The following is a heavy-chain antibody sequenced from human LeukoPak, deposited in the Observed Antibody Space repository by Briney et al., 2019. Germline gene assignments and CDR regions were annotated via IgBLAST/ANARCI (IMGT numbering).Heavy chain of an antibody. CDR3: ANLGYCTNGVCHPFDY. V-gene: IGHV3-23*01. D-gene: IGHD2-8*01. CDR2: ISGSGGST. J-gene: IGHJ4*02. Sequence: AGGSLRLSCAASGFTFSSYAMSWVRQAPGKGLEWVSAISGSGGSTYYADSVKGRFTISRDNSKNTLYLQMNSLRAEDTAVYYCANLGYCTNGVCHPFDYWGQGTLVTVSS. CDR1: GFTFSSYA.